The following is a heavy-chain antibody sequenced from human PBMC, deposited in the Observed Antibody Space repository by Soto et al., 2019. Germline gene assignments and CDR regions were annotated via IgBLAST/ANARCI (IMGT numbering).Heavy chain of an antibody. CDR3: ARVFYDSSAYYYDY. CDR2: ISSNGGST. J-gene: IGHJ4*02. V-gene: IGHV3-64*02. CDR1: GFTFSNYA. Sequence: GGSLRLSCAASGFTFSNYAMHWVRQAPGKGLEYVSAISSNGGSTYYADSVKGRFTISRDNSKNTLYLRMGSLRAEDMAVYFCARVFYDSSAYYYDYWGQGTLVTVSS. D-gene: IGHD3-22*01.